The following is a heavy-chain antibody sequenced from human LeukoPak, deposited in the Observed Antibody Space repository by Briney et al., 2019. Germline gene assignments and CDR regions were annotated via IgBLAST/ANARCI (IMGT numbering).Heavy chain of an antibody. CDR2: ILQSRDT. CDR1: GGSISRSYW. D-gene: IGHD3-10*01. J-gene: IGHJ4*02. CDR3: ARYYGSGTYYKGWSRHFDQ. Sequence: SETLSLTCTVSGGSISRSYWWGWVRQPPGKGLEWVGAILQSRDTNYNPSLKNRVTTSVDKSRDQFALKLTSVTAAQTTMYYAARYYGSGTYYKGWSRHFDQWGQGTLVTVSS. V-gene: IGHV4-4*02.